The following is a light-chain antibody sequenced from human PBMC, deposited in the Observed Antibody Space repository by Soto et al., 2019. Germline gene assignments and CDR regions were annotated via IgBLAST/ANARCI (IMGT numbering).Light chain of an antibody. CDR2: KAS. CDR1: QSISSW. J-gene: IGKJ1*01. Sequence: DIQMTQSPSTLSASVGDRVIITCRASQSISSWLAWYQQKPGKAPNLLIYKASTLKSGVPSRFSGCGSGTEFTLTISSLQPDDFATYYCQQYDNASWTFGQGTKVEIK. V-gene: IGKV1-5*03. CDR3: QQYDNASWT.